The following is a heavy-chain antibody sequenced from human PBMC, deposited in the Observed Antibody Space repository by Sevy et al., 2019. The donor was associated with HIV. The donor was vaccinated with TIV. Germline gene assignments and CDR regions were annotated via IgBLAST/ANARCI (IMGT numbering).Heavy chain of an antibody. CDR2: ISGSGSST. J-gene: IGHJ4*02. D-gene: IGHD3-22*01. CDR3: AKEGGSHYDTSGSFDD. CDR1: GFTFRIYA. Sequence: GGSLRLFCTTSGFTFRIYAMSWVRQAPGKGLEWVSAISGSGSSTYYADSVKDRFTISRDNSKNTLYLQMNSLRAEDTAVFYCAKEGGSHYDTSGSFDDWGQGPRVTVSS. V-gene: IGHV3-23*01.